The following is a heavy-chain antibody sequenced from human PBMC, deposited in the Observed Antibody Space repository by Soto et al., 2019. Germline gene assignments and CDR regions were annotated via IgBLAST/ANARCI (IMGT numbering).Heavy chain of an antibody. D-gene: IGHD2-15*01. CDR2: IDYNGVT. CDR3: GKVLVGATGHTDSDS. Sequence: PSVTLSLTCTISGGSIYRSGYYWGWIRQPPGRGLEWIGNIDYNGVTYSNPSLKSRVTISRDTSKNQFSLKLTSVTAADTALYYCGKVLVGATGHTDSDSWGPGTLVTVSS. V-gene: IGHV4-39*01. J-gene: IGHJ4*02. CDR1: GGSIYRSGYY.